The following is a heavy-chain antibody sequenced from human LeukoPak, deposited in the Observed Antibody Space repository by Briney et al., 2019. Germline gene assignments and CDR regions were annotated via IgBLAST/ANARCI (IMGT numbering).Heavy chain of an antibody. J-gene: IGHJ6*02. CDR1: GYSFTSYW. V-gene: IGHV5-51*01. CDR3: ATYYDSSGYPSGVGGMDV. D-gene: IGHD3-22*01. Sequence: GESLKISCKGSGYSFTSYWIGWVRQTPGKGLERMGIIYPGDSDTRYSPSFQGQVTISADKSISTAYLQWSSLKASDTAMYYCATYYDSSGYPSGVGGMDVWGQGTTVTVSS. CDR2: IYPGDSDT.